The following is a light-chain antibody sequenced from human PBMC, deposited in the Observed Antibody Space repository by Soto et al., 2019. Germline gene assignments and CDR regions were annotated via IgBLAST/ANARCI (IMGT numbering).Light chain of an antibody. J-gene: IGKJ2*01. CDR3: QQYNSYSSFT. V-gene: IGKV1-5*01. CDR1: QSISSW. CDR2: DAS. Sequence: TQSPGTLSASVGDRVTITCRASQSISSWLAWYQQKPGKAPKVLIYDASSLESGVPSRFSGSGSGTEFTLTISSLQPDDFATYYCQQYNSYSSFTFGQGTKLEIK.